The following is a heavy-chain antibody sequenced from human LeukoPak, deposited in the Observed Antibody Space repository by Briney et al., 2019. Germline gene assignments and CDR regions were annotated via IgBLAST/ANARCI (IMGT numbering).Heavy chain of an antibody. V-gene: IGHV1-2*04. D-gene: IGHD6-13*01. CDR3: ARGPHSSSWYQNWFDP. J-gene: IGHJ5*02. Sequence: GASVKVSCKASGYTFTGYYMHWVRQAPGQGLEWMGWINPNSGGTNYAQKFQGWVTMTRDTSISTAYMELSRLRSDDTAVYYCARGPHSSSWYQNWFDPWGQGTLVTVSS. CDR2: INPNSGGT. CDR1: GYTFTGYY.